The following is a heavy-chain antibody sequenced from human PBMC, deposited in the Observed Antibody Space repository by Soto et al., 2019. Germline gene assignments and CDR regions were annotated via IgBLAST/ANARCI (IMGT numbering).Heavy chain of an antibody. CDR1: GGSISSSSYY. CDR3: ARRYSGGWLVAFDI. J-gene: IGHJ3*02. D-gene: IGHD6-19*01. V-gene: IGHV4-39*01. CDR2: IYYSGST. Sequence: LSLTCTVSGGSISSSSYYWGWIRQPPGKGLEWIGSIYYSGSTYYNPSLKSRVTISVDTSKNQFSLKLSSVTAADTAVYYCARRYSGGWLVAFDIWGQGTMVTVSS.